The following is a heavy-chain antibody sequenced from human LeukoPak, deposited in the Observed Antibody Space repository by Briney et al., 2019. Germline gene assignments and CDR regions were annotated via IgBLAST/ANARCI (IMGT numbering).Heavy chain of an antibody. CDR3: AKTTYSSSWYTSS. CDR1: GFTFSSYG. Sequence: GGSLRLSCAASGFTFSSYGMHWVRQAPGKGLEWVAFIRYDGSNKYYADSVKGRFTISRDNSKNTLYLQMNSLRAEDTAVYYCAKTTYSSSWYTSSWGQGTPLTVSS. CDR2: IRYDGSNK. D-gene: IGHD6-13*01. J-gene: IGHJ4*02. V-gene: IGHV3-30*02.